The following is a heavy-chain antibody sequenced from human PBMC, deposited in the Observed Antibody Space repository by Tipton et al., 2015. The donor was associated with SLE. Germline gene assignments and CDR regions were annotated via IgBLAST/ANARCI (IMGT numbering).Heavy chain of an antibody. V-gene: IGHV4-31*03. CDR3: ARDTAPAAMPIFHH. Sequence: TLSLTCTVSGGPISSGGHCWTWIRQHPGKGLEFIAFIYFSGRTYYSPSLKSRVTISVDTSENQFSLKLSSVTAADTAVYYCARDTAPAAMPIFHHWGQGTLVTVSS. CDR2: IYFSGRT. D-gene: IGHD2-2*01. CDR1: GGPISSGGHC. J-gene: IGHJ1*01.